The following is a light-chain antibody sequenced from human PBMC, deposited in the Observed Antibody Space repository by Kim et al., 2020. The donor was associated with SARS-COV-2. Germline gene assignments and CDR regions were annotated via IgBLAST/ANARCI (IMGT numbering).Light chain of an antibody. J-gene: IGKJ4*01. Sequence: SLSPGERATLSCRANQSVNTYLAWYQQKPGQAPRLLIYGASRRATGIPARFSCSGSGTDFTLTISSLESEDFAGYYCQQRSNWRLTCGGGTKV. CDR3: QQRSNWRLT. V-gene: IGKV3-11*01. CDR2: GAS. CDR1: QSVNTY.